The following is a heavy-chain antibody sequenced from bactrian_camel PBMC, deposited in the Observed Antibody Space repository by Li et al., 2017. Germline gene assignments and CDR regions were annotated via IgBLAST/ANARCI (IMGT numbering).Heavy chain of an antibody. CDR1: GDTTLC. V-gene: IGHV3S1*01. CDR2: LSAYNGGS. D-gene: IGHD6*01. J-gene: IGHJ4*01. Sequence: HVQLVESGGGSVQAGGSLRLSCAASGDTTLCMGWFRQAPGKEREGIATLSAYNGGSSFADSVKGRFTISKDNAKNTLYLQMNSLKTDDTAMYYCAEGSTLAALLAGTQRPLGQGTQVTVS.